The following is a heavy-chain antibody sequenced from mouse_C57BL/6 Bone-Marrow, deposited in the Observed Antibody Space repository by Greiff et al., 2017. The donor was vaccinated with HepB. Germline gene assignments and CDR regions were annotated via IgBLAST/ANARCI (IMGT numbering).Heavy chain of an antibody. CDR1: GYTFTDYY. V-gene: IGHV1-26*01. CDR2: INPNNGGT. CDR3: ARNYDGHWYFDV. D-gene: IGHD2-3*01. Sequence: VQLQQSGPELVKPGASVKISCKASGYTFTDYYMNWVKQSHGKSLEWIGDINPNNGGTSYNQKFKGKATLTVDKSSSTAYMELRSLTSEDSAVYYCARNYDGHWYFDVWGTGTTVTVSS. J-gene: IGHJ1*03.